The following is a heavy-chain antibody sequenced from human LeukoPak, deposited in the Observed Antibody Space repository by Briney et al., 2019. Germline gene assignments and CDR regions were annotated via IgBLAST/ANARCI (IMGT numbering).Heavy chain of an antibody. CDR1: GFTFSNAW. D-gene: IGHD3-22*01. CDR2: IKSKTDGGTT. V-gene: IGHV3-15*01. Sequence: AGGSLRLSCAVSGFTFSNAWMSWVRQPPGQGLEWVGRIKSKTDGGTTDYAAPVKGRFSISRDDSKNTLYLQMNSLKTEDTAVYYCTTGSLVVVPGVDYWGQGTLVTVSS. CDR3: TTGSLVVVPGVDY. J-gene: IGHJ4*02.